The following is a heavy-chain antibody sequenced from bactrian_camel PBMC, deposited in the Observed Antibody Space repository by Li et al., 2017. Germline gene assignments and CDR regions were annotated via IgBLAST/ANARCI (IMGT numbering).Heavy chain of an antibody. CDR3: AARPPYEWGCPLTQNEYNH. D-gene: IGHD1*01. Sequence: VQLVESGGDLVHPGGSLRLSCETSGFTFSNYAMHWVRQSPGKGLDWVSAVDRTEQVYYADSVKGRFTISRENAENMLWRQMNSLKPEDTAMYYCAARPPYEWGCPLTQNEYNHWGQGTQVTVS. CDR1: GFTFSNYA. CDR2: VDRTEQV. J-gene: IGHJ4*01. V-gene: IGHV3S31*01.